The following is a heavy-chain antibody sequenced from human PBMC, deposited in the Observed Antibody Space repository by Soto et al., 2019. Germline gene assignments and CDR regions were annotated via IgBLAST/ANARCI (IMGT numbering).Heavy chain of an antibody. CDR3: AAESGGEYDAFDI. J-gene: IGHJ3*02. V-gene: IGHV1-58*02. Sequence: GASVKVSCKASGFTFTSSAMQWVRQARGQRLEWIGWIVVGSGNTNYAQKFQERVTITRDMSTSTAYMELSSLRSEDTAVYYCAAESGGEYDAFDIWGQRTMVTVSS. CDR2: IVVGSGNT. D-gene: IGHD3-10*01. CDR1: GFTFTSSA.